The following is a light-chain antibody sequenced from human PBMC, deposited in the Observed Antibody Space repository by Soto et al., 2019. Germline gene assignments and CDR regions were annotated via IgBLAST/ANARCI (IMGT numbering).Light chain of an antibody. Sequence: DIQMTQSPSSLSASVGDRVTLTCRASQSISSYLNWYQQKPGKASELLIFAASSLHSGVPSRFSGSGSGTDFTLTFSSLQPEDFATYYCQHSYSTPYTFGQGTKLEIK. CDR2: AAS. CDR1: QSISSY. CDR3: QHSYSTPYT. V-gene: IGKV1-39*01. J-gene: IGKJ2*01.